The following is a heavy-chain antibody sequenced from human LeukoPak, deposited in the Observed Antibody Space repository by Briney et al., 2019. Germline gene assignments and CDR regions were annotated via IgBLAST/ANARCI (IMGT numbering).Heavy chain of an antibody. D-gene: IGHD3-22*01. CDR3: ASARDYYDSSGYYPFDY. CDR2: IYYSGST. J-gene: IGHJ4*02. CDR1: GGSISSYY. Sequence: SETLSLTCTVSGGSISSYYWSWIRQPPGKGLEWIGYIYYSGSTNYNPSLKSRVTISVDTYKNQFSLKLSSVTAADTAVYYCASARDYYDSSGYYPFDYWGQGTLVTVSS. V-gene: IGHV4-59*12.